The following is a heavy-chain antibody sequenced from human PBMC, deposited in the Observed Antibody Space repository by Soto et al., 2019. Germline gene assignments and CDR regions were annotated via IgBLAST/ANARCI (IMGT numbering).Heavy chain of an antibody. J-gene: IGHJ6*03. V-gene: IGHV1-2*02. CDR2: MNPNSGDT. CDR1: GYRFSDYY. CDR3: ARESGGATATLDYYYFYMDV. Sequence: QVQLLQSGAEVKKPGASVTVSCKASGYRFSDYYLHWVRQAPGQGPEWMGWMNPNSGDTKYAQKFKGRVTMTRDTSVRTAFMELNWLKSDDTAVYYCARESGGATATLDYYYFYMDVWGIGTTVTVS. D-gene: IGHD5-12*01.